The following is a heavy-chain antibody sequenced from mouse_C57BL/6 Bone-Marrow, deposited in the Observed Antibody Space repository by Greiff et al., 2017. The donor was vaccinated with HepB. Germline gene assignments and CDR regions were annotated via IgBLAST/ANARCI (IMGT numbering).Heavy chain of an antibody. D-gene: IGHD1-1*01. V-gene: IGHV5-12*01. CDR1: GFTFSDYY. CDR3: ARRHYGSLDY. Sequence: EVHLVESGGGLVQPGGSLKLSCAASGFTFSDYYMYWVRQTPEKRLEWVAYISNGGGSTYYPDTVKGRFTISRDNAKNTLYLQMSRLKSEDTAMYYCARRHYGSLDYWGQGTTLTVSS. CDR2: ISNGGGST. J-gene: IGHJ2*01.